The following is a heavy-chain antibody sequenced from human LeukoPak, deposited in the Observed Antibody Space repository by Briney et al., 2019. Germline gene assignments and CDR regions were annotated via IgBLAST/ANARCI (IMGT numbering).Heavy chain of an antibody. CDR1: GFTFRSYA. CDR2: ISGSGGST. Sequence: GGSLRLSCGASGFTFRSYAMSWVRQAPGKGLEWVSAISGSGGSTYYADSVKGRFTISRDNSKNTLYLQTNSLRAEDTAVSYCAKFDYYDSSGYYNKVLDAFDIWGQGTMVTVSS. CDR3: AKFDYYDSSGYYNKVLDAFDI. J-gene: IGHJ3*02. V-gene: IGHV3-23*01. D-gene: IGHD3-22*01.